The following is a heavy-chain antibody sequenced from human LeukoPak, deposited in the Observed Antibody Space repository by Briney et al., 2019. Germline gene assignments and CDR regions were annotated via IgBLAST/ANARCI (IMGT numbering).Heavy chain of an antibody. CDR2: IRSKADGGTT. J-gene: IGHJ4*02. V-gene: IGHV3-15*07. D-gene: IGHD3-22*01. CDR1: GFSFSDAW. Sequence: PGGSLRLSCAASGFSFSDAWMNWVRQAPGKGLEWVGHIRSKADGGTTDYAAPVKGRFTISRDDSKNTLYLQMNSLKTEDTAVYYCTTDPLYYYDSSGYYYGDIDYWGQGTLVTVSS. CDR3: TTDPLYYYDSSGYYYGDIDY.